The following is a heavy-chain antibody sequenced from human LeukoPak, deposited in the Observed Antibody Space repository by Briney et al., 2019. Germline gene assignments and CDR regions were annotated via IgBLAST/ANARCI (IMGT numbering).Heavy chain of an antibody. CDR1: GFTFSSYW. CDR3: ARWAPGYYDFWSGYYDWFDP. D-gene: IGHD3-3*01. Sequence: GGSLRLSCAASGFTFSSYWISWVRQAPGKGLEWVANIKQDGSEKYYVDSVKGRFTISRDNAKNSLYLQMNSLRAEDTAVYYCARWAPGYYDFWSGYYDWFDPWGQGTLVTVSS. V-gene: IGHV3-7*01. J-gene: IGHJ5*02. CDR2: IKQDGSEK.